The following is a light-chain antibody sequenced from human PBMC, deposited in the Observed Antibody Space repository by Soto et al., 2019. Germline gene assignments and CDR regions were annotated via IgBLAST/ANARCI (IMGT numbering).Light chain of an antibody. Sequence: DIQMTQSPSTRSASVGDRVTITCRASQSIRSWLAWYQQKPGKAPKLLIYKASTLQSGVPSRFSGSGSGTEFTLAISSLQPDDSATYYCQQYNDNWTFGQGTKVEIK. J-gene: IGKJ1*01. CDR2: KAS. CDR1: QSIRSW. V-gene: IGKV1-5*03. CDR3: QQYNDNWT.